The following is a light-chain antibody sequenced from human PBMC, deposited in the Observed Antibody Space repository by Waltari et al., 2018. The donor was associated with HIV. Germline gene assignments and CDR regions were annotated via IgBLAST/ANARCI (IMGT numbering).Light chain of an antibody. Sequence: QSALTQPASVSGSPGQSITISCTGTSSDVGGYNYVSCYQQHPGTAPKLMIYEVSNRPAGVANRFSGSKSGNTASLTISGLQAEDEADYYCSSHTSSSTGVFGGGTKLTVL. CDR2: EVS. CDR1: SSDVGGYNY. CDR3: SSHTSSSTGV. J-gene: IGLJ3*02. V-gene: IGLV2-14*01.